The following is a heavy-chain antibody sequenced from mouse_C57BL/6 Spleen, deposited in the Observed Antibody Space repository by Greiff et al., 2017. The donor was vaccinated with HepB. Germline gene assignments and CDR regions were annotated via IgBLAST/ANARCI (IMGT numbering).Heavy chain of an antibody. CDR3: ARSGSSSTWFAY. D-gene: IGHD1-1*01. V-gene: IGHV5-17*01. Sequence: EVNVVESGGGLVKPGGSLKLSCAASGFTFSDYGMHWVRQAPEKGLEWVAYISSGSSTIYYADTVKGRFTISRDNAKNTLFLQMTSLRSEDTAMYYCARSGSSSTWFAYWGQGTLVTVSA. CDR1: GFTFSDYG. CDR2: ISSGSSTI. J-gene: IGHJ3*01.